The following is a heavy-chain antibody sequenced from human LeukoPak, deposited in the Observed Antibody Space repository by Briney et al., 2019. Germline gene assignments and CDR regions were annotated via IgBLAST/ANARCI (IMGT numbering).Heavy chain of an antibody. V-gene: IGHV1-2*06. CDR2: INPNSGGT. CDR1: GYTFTDYY. D-gene: IGHD2-8*02. CDR3: ARSTGHYFDY. J-gene: IGHJ4*02. Sequence: GASVKVSCKASGYTFTDYYIHWVRQAPGQGLEWMGRINPNSGGTNYAQKFQGRVTMTRDTSISTAYMDLSRLRSDDTAVYYCARSTGHYFDYWGQGILVTVSS.